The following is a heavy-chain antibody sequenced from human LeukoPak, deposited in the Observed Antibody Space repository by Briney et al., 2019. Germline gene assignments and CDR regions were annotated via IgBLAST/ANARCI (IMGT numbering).Heavy chain of an antibody. CDR2: IVVGSGNT. D-gene: IGHD6-19*01. CDR3: AADLSGYSRGWSLDY. CDR1: GFTFTSSA. Sequence: GASVKVSCKASGFTFTSSAMQWVRQARGQRLEWIGWIVVGSGNTNYAQKFQERVTITRAISTSTAYMELSSLRSEDTAVYYCAADLSGYSRGWSLDYWGQGPLVTVSS. V-gene: IGHV1-58*02. J-gene: IGHJ4*02.